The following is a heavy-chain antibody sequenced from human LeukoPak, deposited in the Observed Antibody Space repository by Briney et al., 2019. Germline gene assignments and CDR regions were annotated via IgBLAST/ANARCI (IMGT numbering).Heavy chain of an antibody. CDR2: VIPIFGTA. CDR3: ARYAYGNNYFDY. D-gene: IGHD4-11*01. CDR1: GGTFSSYA. J-gene: IGHJ4*02. Sequence: SVKVSCKASGGTFSSYAISWVRQAPGQGLEWMGGVIPIFGTANYAQKFQGRVTITADESTSTAYMELSSLRSEDTAVYYCARYAYGNNYFDYWGQGTLVTVSS. V-gene: IGHV1-69*13.